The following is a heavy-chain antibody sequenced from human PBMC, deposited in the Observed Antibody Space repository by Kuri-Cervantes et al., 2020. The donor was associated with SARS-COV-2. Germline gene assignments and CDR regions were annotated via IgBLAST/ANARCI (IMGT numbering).Heavy chain of an antibody. D-gene: IGHD6-6*01. CDR1: GYTFTGYY. CDR2: INPNSGGT. J-gene: IGHJ4*02. Sequence: ASVKVSCKASGYTFTGYYMHWVRQAPGQGLEWMGWINPNSGGTNYAQKFQVRVTMTRDTSISTAYMELSRLRSDDTAVYYCARDLGSSSQDDYWGQGTLVTVSS. CDR3: ARDLGSSSQDDY. V-gene: IGHV1-2*02.